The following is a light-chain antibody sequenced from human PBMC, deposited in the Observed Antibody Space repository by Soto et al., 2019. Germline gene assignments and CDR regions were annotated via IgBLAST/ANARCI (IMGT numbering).Light chain of an antibody. CDR3: SSYASSSTWV. CDR2: EVS. J-gene: IGLJ3*02. Sequence: QSALTQPASVSGSPGQSITISCTGTSSDVGGYNYVSWYQQHPGKAPKLMINEVSYRPSGVSNRFSGSKSANTASLTISGLQAEDEADYYCSSYASSSTWVFGGGTKVTVL. V-gene: IGLV2-14*01. CDR1: SSDVGGYNY.